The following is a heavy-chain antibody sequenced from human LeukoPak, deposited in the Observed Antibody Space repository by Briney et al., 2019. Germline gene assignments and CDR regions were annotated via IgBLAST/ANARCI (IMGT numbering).Heavy chain of an antibody. D-gene: IGHD3-22*01. CDR3: ARVSPPYFYDTSGSPWEI. J-gene: IGHJ3*02. CDR2: IYYSGST. V-gene: IGHV4-31*03. CDR1: GGSISSGGYY. Sequence: SQTLSLTCTVSGGSISSGGYYWSWIRQHPGKGLEWIGYIYYSGSTYYDPSLKSRVTISVDTSKTQFSLKLSSVTAADTAVYYCARVSPPYFYDTSGSPWEIWGQGTMVTVSS.